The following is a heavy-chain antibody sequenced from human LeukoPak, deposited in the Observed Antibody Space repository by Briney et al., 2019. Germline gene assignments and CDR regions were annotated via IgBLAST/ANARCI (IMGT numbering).Heavy chain of an antibody. CDR3: ARAGIAAAGTIFDY. CDR2: IYYSGST. D-gene: IGHD6-13*01. Sequence: SETLSLTCTVSGGSISSYYWSWIRQPPGKGLEWIGYIYYSGSTNYNPSLKSRVTISVDTSKNQFSLKLSSVTAADTAVCYCARAGIAAAGTIFDYWGQGTLVTVSS. CDR1: GGSISSYY. V-gene: IGHV4-59*01. J-gene: IGHJ4*02.